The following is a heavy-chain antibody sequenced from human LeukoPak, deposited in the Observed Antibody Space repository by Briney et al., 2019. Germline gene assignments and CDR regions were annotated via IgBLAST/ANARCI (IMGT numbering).Heavy chain of an antibody. Sequence: SETLSLTCVVSGGSVSGYYWGWIRQPPGRGLEWIGYVYYSVSTNYNPSFKSRITISVDTSRNQFSLQLSSVTAADTGVYYCARIHRYCSGGACYVLDNWGQGTLVAVSS. CDR1: GGSVSGYY. J-gene: IGHJ4*02. V-gene: IGHV4-59*02. CDR3: ARIHRYCSGGACYVLDN. CDR2: VYYSVST. D-gene: IGHD2-15*01.